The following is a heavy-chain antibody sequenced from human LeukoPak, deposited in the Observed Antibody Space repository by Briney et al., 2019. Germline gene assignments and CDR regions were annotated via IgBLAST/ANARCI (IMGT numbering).Heavy chain of an antibody. CDR3: AREGIAVAGNY. CDR2: IKQDGSEK. D-gene: IGHD6-19*01. Sequence: AGGSLRLSCAASGFTFSSYWMSWVRQAPGKGLEWVANIKQDGSEKYYVDSEKGRFTISRDDAKNSLYLQMNSLRAEDTAVYYCAREGIAVAGNYWGQGTLVTVSS. V-gene: IGHV3-7*03. J-gene: IGHJ4*02. CDR1: GFTFSSYW.